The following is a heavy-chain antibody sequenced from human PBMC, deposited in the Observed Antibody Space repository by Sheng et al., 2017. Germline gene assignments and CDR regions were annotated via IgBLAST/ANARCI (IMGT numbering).Heavy chain of an antibody. CDR3: ARDKWDRRDNAYHYYDY. Sequence: ESGGGVVQPGRSLRLSCAASGFTFSTYGMHWVRQAPGKGLEWVAILWFDGSKEYYADSVKGRFTISRDNFKNTLYLEMDSLRAEDTAVYYCARDKWDRRDNAYHYYDYWGQGTLVSVSS. CDR1: GFTFSTYG. D-gene: IGHD1-26*01. CDR2: LWFDGSKE. J-gene: IGHJ4*02. V-gene: IGHV3-33*01.